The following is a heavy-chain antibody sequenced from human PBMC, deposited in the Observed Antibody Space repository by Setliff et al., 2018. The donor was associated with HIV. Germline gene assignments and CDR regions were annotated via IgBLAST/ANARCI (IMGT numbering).Heavy chain of an antibody. CDR1: SGSISSYY. CDR3: ARGKWLVQNFYSYYMDV. V-gene: IGHV4-59*01. J-gene: IGHJ6*03. CDR2: IFYSGST. D-gene: IGHD6-19*01. Sequence: SETLSLTCTVSSGSISSYYWIWIRQPPGKGLEWIGHIFYSGSTNNNPSLKSRVTISVDTSKNQFSLKLSSVTAADTAVYYCARGKWLVQNFYSYYMDVWGKGTTVTVSS.